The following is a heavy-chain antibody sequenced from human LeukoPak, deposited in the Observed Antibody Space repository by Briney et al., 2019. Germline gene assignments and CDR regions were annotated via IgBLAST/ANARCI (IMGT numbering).Heavy chain of an antibody. CDR2: INWNGGST. CDR1: GFTFDDYG. D-gene: IGHD2-2*03. CDR3: ARDLGYCSSTSCPIDY. J-gene: IGHJ4*02. Sequence: PGGSLRLSCAASGFTFDDYGMSWVRQAPGKGLEWVSGINWNGGSTGYADSAKGRFTISRDNAKNSLYLQMNSLRAEDTALYYCARDLGYCSSTSCPIDYWGQGTLVTVSS. V-gene: IGHV3-20*04.